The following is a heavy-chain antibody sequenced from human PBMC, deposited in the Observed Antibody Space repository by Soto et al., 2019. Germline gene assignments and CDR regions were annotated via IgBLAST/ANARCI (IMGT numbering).Heavy chain of an antibody. J-gene: IGHJ4*02. D-gene: IGHD6-19*01. Sequence: RGSLILSCAASGFTFSSYGMHWVLQAPGKGLEWVAVIWYDGSNKYYADSVKGRFTISRDNSKNTLYLQMNSLRAEDTAVYYCARTNDSGFYFDYWGQGTLVSVSS. CDR1: GFTFSSYG. CDR2: IWYDGSNK. V-gene: IGHV3-33*01. CDR3: ARTNDSGFYFDY.